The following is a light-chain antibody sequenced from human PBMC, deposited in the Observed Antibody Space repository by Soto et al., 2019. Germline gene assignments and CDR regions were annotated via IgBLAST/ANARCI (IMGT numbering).Light chain of an antibody. CDR1: QSVLYSSNNKNY. Sequence: DIVMTQSPDSLAVSLGERATINCKSSQSVLYSSNNKNYLAWYQQRPGQPPKLLIYWASTRESGVPDRFSGSGSGTDFTLTITSLQAEDVAVYYCQQYESTPPTFGQGNKLESK. J-gene: IGKJ2*01. V-gene: IGKV4-1*01. CDR3: QQYESTPPT. CDR2: WAS.